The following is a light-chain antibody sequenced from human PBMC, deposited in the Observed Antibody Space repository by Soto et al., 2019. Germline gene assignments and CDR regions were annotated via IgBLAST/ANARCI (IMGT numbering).Light chain of an antibody. CDR1: SRDVGGSNY. Sequence: QSALIQPASVSGSPGQSIPISCTGTSRDVGGSNYVSWYQHHPHRAPKLLIYEVSYRPSGVSSRFSGSKSGNTASLTISGLQAEDDADYYCSSYTSSNTLEGFGVGTKVTVL. CDR3: SSYTSSNTLEG. J-gene: IGLJ1*01. V-gene: IGLV2-14*01. CDR2: EVS.